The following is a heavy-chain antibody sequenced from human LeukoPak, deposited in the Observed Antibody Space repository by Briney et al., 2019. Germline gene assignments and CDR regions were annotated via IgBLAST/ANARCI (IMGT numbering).Heavy chain of an antibody. CDR2: FYNSGST. V-gene: IGHV4-4*07. D-gene: IGHD2-15*01. CDR1: GDSISSSS. Sequence: PSETLSLTCTVSGDSISSSSWSWIRQPAAKGLQLIGRFYNSGSTNYNPSLKSRVTISVDTSKNQFSLKLTSVTAADTAVYYCARLVVVAARWFDPWGQGTLVTVSS. J-gene: IGHJ5*02. CDR3: ARLVVVAARWFDP.